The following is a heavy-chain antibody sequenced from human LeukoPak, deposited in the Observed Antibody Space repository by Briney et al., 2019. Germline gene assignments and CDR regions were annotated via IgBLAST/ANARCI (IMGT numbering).Heavy chain of an antibody. CDR3: ARDPSYYYETRGGND. J-gene: IGHJ4*02. CDR2: ISSGSSTI. CDR1: GFTFSSSA. Sequence: PGGSLRLSCAASGFTFSSSAMNWFRQAPGKGLEWVSYISSGSSTIYNADSVKGRFTISRDNAKNSLFLQMNSLRAEDTAVYYWARDPSYYYETRGGNDWGQGTLVTVSS. V-gene: IGHV3-48*01. D-gene: IGHD3-22*01.